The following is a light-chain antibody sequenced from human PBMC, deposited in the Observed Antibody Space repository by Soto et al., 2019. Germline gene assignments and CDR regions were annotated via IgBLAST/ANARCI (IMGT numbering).Light chain of an antibody. V-gene: IGKV1-27*01. J-gene: IGKJ5*01. CDR1: HGISNY. CDR3: QQADSFPIT. Sequence: DIQMTQSPSSLSASVGDRVTITCRASHGISNYLAWYQQKPGKVPKLLIYAASTLQSGVPSRFSGSGSGTDFTLTISSLQPEDVATYYCQQADSFPITFGQGTRLEIK. CDR2: AAS.